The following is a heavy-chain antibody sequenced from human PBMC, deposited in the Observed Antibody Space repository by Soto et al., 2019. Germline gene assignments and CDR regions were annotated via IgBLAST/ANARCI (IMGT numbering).Heavy chain of an antibody. CDR2: ISSSSSYI. V-gene: IGHV3-21*01. CDR3: ARDQDYYDSSGDSRGDFDY. CDR1: GFTFSSYS. Sequence: PGGSLRLSCAASGFTFSSYSMNWVRQAPGKGLEWVSSISSSSSYIYYADSVKGRFTISRDNAKNSLYLQMNSLRAEDTAVYYCARDQDYYDSSGDSRGDFDYWGQGTLVTVSS. J-gene: IGHJ4*02. D-gene: IGHD3-22*01.